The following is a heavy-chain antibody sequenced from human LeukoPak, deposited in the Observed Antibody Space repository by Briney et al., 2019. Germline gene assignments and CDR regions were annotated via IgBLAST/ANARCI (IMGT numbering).Heavy chain of an antibody. D-gene: IGHD6-19*01. Sequence: ASVKVSCKASGYSFTNFDINWVRQATGQGLEWMGWMNPNSGNKGYAQNFQRRVTMTMNTSITTAYMELSSLRSEDTAVYYCARGPQWRGDYYYMDVWGRGTTVTVSS. CDR2: MNPNSGNK. CDR1: GYSFTNFD. V-gene: IGHV1-8*01. J-gene: IGHJ6*03. CDR3: ARGPQWRGDYYYMDV.